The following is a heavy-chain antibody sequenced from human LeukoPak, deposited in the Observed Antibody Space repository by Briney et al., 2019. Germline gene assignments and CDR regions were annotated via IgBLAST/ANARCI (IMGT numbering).Heavy chain of an antibody. CDR3: AKNTWDL. CDR1: GYNFRSSS. V-gene: IGHV7-4-1*02. J-gene: IGHJ5*02. CDR2: IDAKTGNP. Sequence: ASMKVSCKASGYNFRSSSMNWVRQAPGQGLEWMGWIDAKTGNPTYVQAFTGRFVFSLDTSVSTAYLQISSLRAEDTGVYYCAKNTWDLWGQGTLVIVSS. D-gene: IGHD5-18*01.